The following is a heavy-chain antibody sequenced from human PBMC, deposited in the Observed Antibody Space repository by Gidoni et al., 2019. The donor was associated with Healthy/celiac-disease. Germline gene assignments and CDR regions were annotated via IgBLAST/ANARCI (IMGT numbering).Heavy chain of an antibody. CDR3: ARGGHCSGGSCYSVSSYYYYGMDV. Sequence: QVQLQESGPGLVKPAETLSLTCTVSGYSISRGYYWGWIRQPPGQGLEWIGSIYNSWSTDYNPSLKSRGTISVDTAKNQFSLKLSSVTAADTAVYYCARGGHCSGGSCYSVSSYYYYGMDVWGQGTTVTVSS. V-gene: IGHV4-38-2*02. J-gene: IGHJ6*02. D-gene: IGHD2-15*01. CDR2: IYNSWST. CDR1: GYSISRGYY.